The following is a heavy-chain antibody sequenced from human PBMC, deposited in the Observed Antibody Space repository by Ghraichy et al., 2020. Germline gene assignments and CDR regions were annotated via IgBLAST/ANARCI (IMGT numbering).Heavy chain of an antibody. Sequence: GGSLRLSCAASGFTFSSYAMSWVRQAPGKGLEWVSAISGSGGSTYYADSVKGRFTISRDNSKNTLYLQMNSLRAEDTAVYYCATLQGEYPGGGDYWGQGTLVTVSS. V-gene: IGHV3-23*01. D-gene: IGHD4-11*01. CDR2: ISGSGGST. J-gene: IGHJ4*02. CDR1: GFTFSSYA. CDR3: ATLQGEYPGGGDY.